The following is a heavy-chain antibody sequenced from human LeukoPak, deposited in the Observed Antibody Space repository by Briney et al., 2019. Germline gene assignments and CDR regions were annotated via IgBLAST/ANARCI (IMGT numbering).Heavy chain of an antibody. V-gene: IGHV1-2*02. CDR1: GYTFTGYY. D-gene: IGHD3-3*01. Sequence: GASVKDSCKASGYTFTGYYMHWVRQAPGQGLEWMGWINPNSGGTNYAQKFQGRVTMTRDTSISTAYMELSRLRSDDTAVYYCARDGPSGYDFWSGYDFDYWGQGTLVTVSS. J-gene: IGHJ4*02. CDR2: INPNSGGT. CDR3: ARDGPSGYDFWSGYDFDY.